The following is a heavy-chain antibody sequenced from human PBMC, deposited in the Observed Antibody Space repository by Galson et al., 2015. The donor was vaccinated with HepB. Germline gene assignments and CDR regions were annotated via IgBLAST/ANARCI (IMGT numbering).Heavy chain of an antibody. J-gene: IGHJ4*02. V-gene: IGHV3-15*01. D-gene: IGHD2-21*02. CDR2: IKSKTDGGTT. CDR3: TTEDYCGGDCYSYFDC. Sequence: SLRLSCAASGFTFSNAWMSWVRQAPGKGLEWVGRIKSKTDGGTTDYAAPVKGRFTISRDDSKNTLYLQMNSLKTEDTAVYYCTTEDYCGGDCYSYFDCWGQGTLVTVSS. CDR1: GFTFSNAW.